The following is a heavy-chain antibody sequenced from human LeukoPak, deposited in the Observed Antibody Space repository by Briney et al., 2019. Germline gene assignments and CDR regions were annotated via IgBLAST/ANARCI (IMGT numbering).Heavy chain of an antibody. Sequence: GGSLRLSCEASGFTFSSCAMSWVRQAPGKGLEWVSGFSGSGGSTYYADSVKGRFTISRDNSKNTLYLQMNSLRAEDTAVYYCARAGGYSSGWYYYYYYMDVWGKGTTVTVSS. V-gene: IGHV3-23*01. D-gene: IGHD6-19*01. J-gene: IGHJ6*03. CDR2: FSGSGGST. CDR1: GFTFSSCA. CDR3: ARAGGYSSGWYYYYYYMDV.